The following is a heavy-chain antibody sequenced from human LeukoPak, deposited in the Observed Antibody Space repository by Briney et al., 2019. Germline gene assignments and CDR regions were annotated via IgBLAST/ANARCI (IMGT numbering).Heavy chain of an antibody. CDR2: ISSSSSTI. J-gene: IGHJ4*02. D-gene: IGHD4-17*01. CDR3: ARGWDGDYAGYFDY. CDR1: GFTFSSYW. V-gene: IGHV3-48*01. Sequence: GGSLRLSCVASGFTFSSYWMTWVRQAPGKGLEWVSYISSSSSTIYYADSVKGRFTISRDNAKNSLYLQMNSLRAEDTALYYCARGWDGDYAGYFDYWGQGTLVTVSS.